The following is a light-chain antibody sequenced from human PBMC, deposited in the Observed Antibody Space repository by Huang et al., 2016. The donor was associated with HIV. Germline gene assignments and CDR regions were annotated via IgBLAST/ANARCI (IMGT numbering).Light chain of an antibody. CDR1: QSVSSY. J-gene: IGKJ2*01. CDR3: QQHSNWPL. CDR2: DTS. V-gene: IGKV3-11*01. Sequence: ELVLTQSPATLSLSPGQRATLSCRASQSVSSYLAWYQQKPGQAPRLIIYDTSKRATGVPARFSGSGSGTDFTLTINRREPEDFAVYYCQQHSNWPLLGQGTKLEI.